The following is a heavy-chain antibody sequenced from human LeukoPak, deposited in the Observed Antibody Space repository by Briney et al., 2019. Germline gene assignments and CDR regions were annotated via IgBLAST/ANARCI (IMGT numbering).Heavy chain of an antibody. CDR2: IYYSGTT. Sequence: SETLSLTCTVAGASISSSSYFWGWIRQPPGKGLEWIGNIYYSGTTHYNPSLKSRVTISVDTSKNQFSLKLSSVTAADTAVYYCARPGYGEYFQHWGQGTLVTVSS. CDR1: GASISSSSYF. V-gene: IGHV4-39*07. J-gene: IGHJ1*01. CDR3: ARPGYGEYFQH. D-gene: IGHD1-1*01.